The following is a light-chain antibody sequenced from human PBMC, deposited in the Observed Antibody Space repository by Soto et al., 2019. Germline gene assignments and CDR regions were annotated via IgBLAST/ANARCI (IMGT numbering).Light chain of an antibody. CDR2: GAY. CDR3: QPHNNWPVVT. J-gene: IGKJ4*01. V-gene: IGKV3-15*01. CDR1: RSISRN. Sequence: EMVMTQSPATLSVSPGERVTLSCRASRSISRNLAWYQQKPGQAPRLLIYGAYTRATGIPARFSGSGSGTEFTLTINTLQSEDFAIYYCQPHNNWPVVTFGGGTRVEIK.